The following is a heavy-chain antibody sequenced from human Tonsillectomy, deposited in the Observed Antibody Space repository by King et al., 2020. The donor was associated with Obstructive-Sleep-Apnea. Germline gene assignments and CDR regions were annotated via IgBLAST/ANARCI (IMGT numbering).Heavy chain of an antibody. D-gene: IGHD6-13*01. CDR2: INHSGST. J-gene: IGHJ5*02. CDR1: GGSFSDYY. V-gene: IGHV4-34*01. CDR3: ARGSGAAAVNWFDP. Sequence: VQLQQWGAGLLKPSETLSLTCAVCGGSFSDYYWSWIRQPPGKWLEWIGEINHSGSTNYNPSLNSRLTISVDTSKNQFSMMLRSVTAADTAVYYCARGSGAAAVNWFDPWGQGTLVTVAS.